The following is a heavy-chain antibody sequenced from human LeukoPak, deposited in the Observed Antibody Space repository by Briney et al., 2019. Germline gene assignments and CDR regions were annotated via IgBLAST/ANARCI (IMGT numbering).Heavy chain of an antibody. D-gene: IGHD5-18*01. CDR3: ASLDTAMVNGDY. CDR1: GITFSSYW. V-gene: IGHV3-7*01. J-gene: IGHJ4*02. Sequence: GGSLRLSCAASGITFSSYWMSWVRQAPGKGLEWVANIKQDGSEKNYVDSVKGRFTISRDNAKNSLYLQMNCLRAEDTAMYYCASLDTAMVNGDYWGQGTLVTVSS. CDR2: IKQDGSEK.